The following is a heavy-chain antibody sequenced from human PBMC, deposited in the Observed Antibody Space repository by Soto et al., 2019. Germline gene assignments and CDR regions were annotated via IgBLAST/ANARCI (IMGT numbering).Heavy chain of an antibody. CDR3: ARSPRSIEAGGIDY. J-gene: IGHJ4*02. D-gene: IGHD6-13*01. CDR1: GGSISTSNL. V-gene: IGHV4-4*02. CDR2: IYHSGST. Sequence: QVQLQESGPGLVKPSGTLSLTCAVSGGSISTSNLWTWVRQPPGKGLEWIGEIYHSGSTNYNPSLKSRVTISVDKSKNQFSLKLNSVTAADTAVYYCARSPRSIEAGGIDYWGQGFLVTVSS.